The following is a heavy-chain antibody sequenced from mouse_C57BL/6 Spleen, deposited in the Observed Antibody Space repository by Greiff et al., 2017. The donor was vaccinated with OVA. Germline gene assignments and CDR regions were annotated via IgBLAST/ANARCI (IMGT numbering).Heavy chain of an antibody. CDR3: ARGDGIAMDY. CDR1: GYTFTDYY. J-gene: IGHJ4*01. Sequence: VQLQQSGAELVRPGASVKLSCKASGYTFTDYYINWVKQRPGQGLEWIARIYPGSGNTYYNEKFKGKATLTAEKSSSTAYMQLSSLTSEDSAVYFCARGDGIAMDYWGQGTSVTVSS. CDR2: IYPGSGNT. V-gene: IGHV1-76*01. D-gene: IGHD2-1*01.